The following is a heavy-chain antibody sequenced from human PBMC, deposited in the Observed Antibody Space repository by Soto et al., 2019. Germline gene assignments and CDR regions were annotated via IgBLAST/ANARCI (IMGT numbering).Heavy chain of an antibody. V-gene: IGHV1-46*01. J-gene: IGHJ6*02. CDR3: ARGGYYYDSSGYYYSYYYYGMDV. D-gene: IGHD3-22*01. Sequence: XSVKVSCKASGYTFTSYYMHWVRQAPGQGLEWMGIINPSGGSTSYAQKFQGRVTMTRDTSTSTVYMELSSLRSEDTAVYYCARGGYYYDSSGYYYSYYYYGMDVWGQGTTVTVSS. CDR2: INPSGGST. CDR1: GYTFTSYY.